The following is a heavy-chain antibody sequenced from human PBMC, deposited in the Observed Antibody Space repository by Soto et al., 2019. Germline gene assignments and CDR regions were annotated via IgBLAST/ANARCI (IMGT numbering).Heavy chain of an antibody. D-gene: IGHD3-10*01. CDR1: GGSISSSSYY. Sequence: QLQLQESGPGLVKPSETLSLTCTVSGGSISSSSYYWGWIRQPPGKGLEWIGSIYYSGSTYYNPSLKSRVTISVDTYKHPFSLKLTSVTAAATAVYYSASLPDWGSGNRWRQGTLVTVSS. CDR2: IYYSGST. J-gene: IGHJ4*02. CDR3: ASLPDWGSGNR. V-gene: IGHV4-39*01.